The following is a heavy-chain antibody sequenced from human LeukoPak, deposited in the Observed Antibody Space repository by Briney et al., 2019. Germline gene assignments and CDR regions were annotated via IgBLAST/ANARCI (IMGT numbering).Heavy chain of an antibody. Sequence: GSLRLSCAASGFTFSSYAMSWVRQAPGKGLEWVSAISGSGGSTYYADSVKGRFTISRDNSKNTLYLQMNSLRAEDTVVYYCAKFARIVLMVYAISEGNWFDPWGQGTLVTVSS. J-gene: IGHJ5*02. V-gene: IGHV3-23*01. CDR1: GFTFSSYA. D-gene: IGHD2-8*01. CDR2: ISGSGGST. CDR3: AKFARIVLMVYAISEGNWFDP.